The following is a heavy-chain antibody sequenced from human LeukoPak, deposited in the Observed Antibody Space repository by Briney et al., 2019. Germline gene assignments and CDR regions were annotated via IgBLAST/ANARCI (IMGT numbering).Heavy chain of an antibody. Sequence: SETLSLTCTVSGGSISSGSYYWSWIRQPAGKVLEWIGRIYTSGSTNYNPSLKSRVTISVDTSKNQFSLKLSSVTAADTAVYYCARDRRQQLVDSPQNDAFHIWGQGTMVTVSS. CDR3: ARDRRQQLVDSPQNDAFHI. D-gene: IGHD6-13*01. CDR1: GGSISSGSYY. J-gene: IGHJ3*02. CDR2: IYTSGST. V-gene: IGHV4-61*02.